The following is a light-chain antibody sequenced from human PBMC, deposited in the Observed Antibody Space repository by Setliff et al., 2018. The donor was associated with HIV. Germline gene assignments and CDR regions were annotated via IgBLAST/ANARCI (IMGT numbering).Light chain of an antibody. Sequence: DIVMTQSPDSLAVSLGERATIKCESSQSVLHSSNNKNYLAWYQQKPGQPPKLLIYWASTRESGVPDRFSGSGSGTDFTLTISSLQAEDVAIYYCQQYYNTPFSVGPGTKVDIK. CDR2: WAS. CDR1: QSVLHSSNNKNY. CDR3: QQYYNTPFS. J-gene: IGKJ3*01. V-gene: IGKV4-1*01.